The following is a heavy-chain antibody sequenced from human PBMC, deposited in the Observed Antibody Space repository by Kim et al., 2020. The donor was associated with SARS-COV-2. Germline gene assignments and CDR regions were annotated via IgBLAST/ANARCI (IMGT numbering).Heavy chain of an antibody. CDR1: GFTFSNYV. J-gene: IGHJ4*02. CDR3: AKDSQHLPD. CDR2: ISASGGST. D-gene: IGHD5-18*01. Sequence: GGSLRLSCAATGFTFSNYVMNWVRQAPGKGLEWVAGISASGGSTYYADAVKGQFTISRDNSKNTMYLQMNSLRAEDTAVYYWAKDSQHLPDWGQGTLVTVSS. V-gene: IGHV3-23*01.